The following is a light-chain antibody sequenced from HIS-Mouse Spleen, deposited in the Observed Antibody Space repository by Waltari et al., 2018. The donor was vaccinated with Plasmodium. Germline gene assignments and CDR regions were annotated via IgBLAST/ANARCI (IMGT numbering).Light chain of an antibody. J-gene: IGLJ2*01. CDR1: NLGDKY. CDR2: QDS. V-gene: IGLV3-1*01. CDR3: QAWDSSVV. Sequence: SYELTQPPSVSVSPGQPASITCSGDNLGDKYACWYQQKPGQSPVLVIYQDSKRPSGIPERFSGSNSGNTATLTISGTQAMDEADYYCQAWDSSVVFGGGTKLTVL.